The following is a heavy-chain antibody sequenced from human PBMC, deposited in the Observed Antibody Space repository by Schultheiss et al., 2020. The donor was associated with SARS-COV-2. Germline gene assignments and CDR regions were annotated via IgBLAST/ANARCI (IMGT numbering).Heavy chain of an antibody. D-gene: IGHD6-19*01. CDR2: IRSKANSYAT. J-gene: IGHJ5*02. CDR3: ARDTGEAVAGTDNWFDP. Sequence: GGSLRLSCAASGFTFSNAWMSWVRQAPGKGLEWVGRIRSKANSYATAYAASVKGRFTISRDDSKNTAYLQMNSLRAEDTAVYYCARDTGEAVAGTDNWFDPWGQGTLVTVSS. CDR1: GFTFSNAW. V-gene: IGHV3-73*01.